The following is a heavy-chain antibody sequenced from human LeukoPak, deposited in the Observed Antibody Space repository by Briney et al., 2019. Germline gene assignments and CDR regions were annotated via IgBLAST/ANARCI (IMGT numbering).Heavy chain of an antibody. D-gene: IGHD2-2*01. CDR1: GVTFSSYS. CDR3: ARERTYCSSTSCYDAFDI. V-gene: IGHV3-21*01. J-gene: IGHJ3*02. Sequence: GGSLRLSCAASGVTFSSYSMNWVRQAPGKGLEWVSCISSSSSYIYYADSVKGRFTISRDNAKNSLYLQMNSLRAEDTAVYYCARERTYCSSTSCYDAFDIWGQGTMVTVSS. CDR2: ISSSSSYI.